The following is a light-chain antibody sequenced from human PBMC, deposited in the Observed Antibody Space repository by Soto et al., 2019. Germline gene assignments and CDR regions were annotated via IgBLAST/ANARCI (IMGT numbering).Light chain of an antibody. J-gene: IGKJ1*01. Sequence: DIQLSLSLFAVSASMGDKVTITFRASQSIRSYLNWVQQKPGKAPKLLIYDASSLQTGVPSRFSGSGSGTDFSLTISSLQPEDFATYYCQPSYSTPPWTFGQRSNVDIK. CDR1: QSIRSY. CDR3: QPSYSTPPWT. CDR2: DAS. V-gene: IGKV1-39*01.